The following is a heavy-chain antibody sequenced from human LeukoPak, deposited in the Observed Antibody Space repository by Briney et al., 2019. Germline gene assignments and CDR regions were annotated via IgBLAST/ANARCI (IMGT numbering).Heavy chain of an antibody. J-gene: IGHJ4*02. Sequence: PGGSLRLSCAASGFTFSSYAMTWVRQAPGKGLEWVSSISDRDHNTYYADSVKGRFTISRDNSKNTLYVQMNSLRAEDTAVYYCAKGGLSRAGLDFWGQGTLVTVSS. D-gene: IGHD5/OR15-5a*01. CDR1: GFTFSSYA. CDR3: AKGGLSRAGLDF. V-gene: IGHV3-23*01. CDR2: ISDRDHNT.